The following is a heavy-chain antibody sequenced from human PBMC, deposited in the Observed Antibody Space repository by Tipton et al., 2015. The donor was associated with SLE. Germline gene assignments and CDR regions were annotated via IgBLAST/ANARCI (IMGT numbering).Heavy chain of an antibody. D-gene: IGHD3-3*01. CDR2: VNHSGST. J-gene: IGHJ4*02. V-gene: IGHV4-34*01. CDR1: GGSFSGYY. Sequence: TLSLTCAVYGGSFSGYYWSWIRQPPGKGLEWIGEVNHSGSTNYNPSLKSRATIFVDTSKNQFSLKLSSVTAADTAVYYCARGWDYDFWSGYADYWGQGTLVTVSS. CDR3: ARGWDYDFWSGYADY.